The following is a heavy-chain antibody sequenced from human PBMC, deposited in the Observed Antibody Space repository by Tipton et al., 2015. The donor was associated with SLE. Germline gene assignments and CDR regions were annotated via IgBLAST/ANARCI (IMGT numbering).Heavy chain of an antibody. V-gene: IGHV7-4-1*02. CDR2: INTNTGNP. CDR3: ARDRSWYQLGSDAFDI. CDR1: GYTFTNYA. J-gene: IGHJ3*02. Sequence: QSGPEVKKPGASVKVSCKASGYTFTNYAMNWVRQAPGQGLEWMGWINTNTGNPTYAQGFTGRFVFSFDTSVSTTYLQINSLKAEDTAVYYCARDRSWYQLGSDAFDIWGQGTMVTVSS. D-gene: IGHD2-2*01.